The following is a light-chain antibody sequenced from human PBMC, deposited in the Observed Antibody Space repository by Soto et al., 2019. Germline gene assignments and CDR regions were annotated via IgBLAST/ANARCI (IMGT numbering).Light chain of an antibody. CDR2: EVS. V-gene: IGLV2-14*01. CDR1: SSDVGGYNY. CDR3: SSYTSSSTLDYV. J-gene: IGLJ1*01. Sequence: SVVTQPAAVSGSPGQSISIWPTGTSSDVGGYNYVSLYQQHPGKAPKLMIYEVSNRPSGVSNRFSGSKSGNTASLTISGLEAEDEADYYCSSYTSSSTLDYVFGTGTKVTVL.